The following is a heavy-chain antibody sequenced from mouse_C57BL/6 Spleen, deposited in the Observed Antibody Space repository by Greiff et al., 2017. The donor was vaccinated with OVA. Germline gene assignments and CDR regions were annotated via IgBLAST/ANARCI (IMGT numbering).Heavy chain of an antibody. V-gene: IGHV1-72*01. CDR3: ARWDY. Sequence: QVHVKQSGAELVKPGASVKLSCKASVSPFPLYLMHWVKQRPGRGLEWIGRIDPNSGGTKYNEKFKSKATLTVDKPSSTAYMQLSSLTSEDSAVYYCARWDYWGQGTTLTVSS. CDR1: VSPFPLYL. J-gene: IGHJ2*01. CDR2: IDPNSGGT.